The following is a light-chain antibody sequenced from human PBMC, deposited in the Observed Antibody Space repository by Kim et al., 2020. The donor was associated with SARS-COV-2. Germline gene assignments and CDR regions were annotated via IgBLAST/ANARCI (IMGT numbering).Light chain of an antibody. CDR1: TGAVTSTYY. CDR3: LLYYGGAWV. CDR2: STS. J-gene: IGLJ3*02. V-gene: IGLV7-43*01. Sequence: QAVVTQEPSLTVSPGGTVTLTCASSTGAVTSTYYPNWFQQKPGQAPRPLIYSTSNKQSWTPARFSGSLLGGKAALTLSAVQPEDEAEYYCLLYYGGAWVFGGGTQLTVL.